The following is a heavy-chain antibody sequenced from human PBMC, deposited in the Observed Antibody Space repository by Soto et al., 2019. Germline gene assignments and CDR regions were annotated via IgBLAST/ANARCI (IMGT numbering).Heavy chain of an antibody. CDR1: GGSISRYY. D-gene: IGHD2-21*02. V-gene: IGHV4-59*01. CDR3: ARDLWGYCGTDCYPLDV. J-gene: IGHJ6*02. CDR2: MYNTGST. Sequence: QVQLQESGPGLVKPSETLSLTCTVSGGSISRYYWSWIRQPPGKGLEWIGYMYNTGSTVYNPPFQSRVTISVDTSKNQFSLKLNSVTAADTAVYYCARDLWGYCGTDCYPLDVWGQGTTVTVSS.